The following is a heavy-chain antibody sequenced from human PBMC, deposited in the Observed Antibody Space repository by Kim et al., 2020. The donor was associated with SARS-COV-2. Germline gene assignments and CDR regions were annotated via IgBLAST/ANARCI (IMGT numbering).Heavy chain of an antibody. CDR1: GGTFSSYA. J-gene: IGHJ4*02. CDR3: ARGLQRYYDSSGYYGPGGIFDY. CDR2: IIPIFGTA. D-gene: IGHD3-22*01. V-gene: IGHV1-69*13. Sequence: SVKVSCKASGGTFSSYAISWVRQAPGQGLEWMGGIIPIFGTANYAQKFQGRVTITADESTSTAYMELSSLRSEDTAVYYCARGLQRYYDSSGYYGPGGIFDYWGQGTLVTVSS.